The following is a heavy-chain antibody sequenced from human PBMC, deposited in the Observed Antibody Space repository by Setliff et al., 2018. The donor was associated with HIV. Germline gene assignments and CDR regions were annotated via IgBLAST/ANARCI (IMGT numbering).Heavy chain of an antibody. D-gene: IGHD1-7*01. J-gene: IGHJ6*03. CDR2: IIPIFGTA. CDR3: SRGHRWNYGGRYYYYMDV. Sequence: SVKVSCKASGGTFSSYAISWVRQAPGQGLEWMGGIIPIFGTANYAQKFQGRVTITADESTSTAYMELSSLRSEDTAVYYCSRGHRWNYGGRYYYYMDVWGRGTTVTVSS. CDR1: GGTFSSYA. V-gene: IGHV1-69*13.